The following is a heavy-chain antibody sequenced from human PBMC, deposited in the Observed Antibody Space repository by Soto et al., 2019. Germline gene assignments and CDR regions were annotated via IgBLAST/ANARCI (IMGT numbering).Heavy chain of an antibody. D-gene: IGHD6-19*01. CDR3: ARLIAVAGTGRDYYYGMDV. V-gene: IGHV4-59*01. Sequence: TCTVSSASISRYYWTWIRQPPGKGLEWIGYISYSGSTNYNPSLKSRITISVDTSKNQLSLKLGSVTAADTAVYFCARLIAVAGTGRDYYYGMDVWGQGTTVTVSS. J-gene: IGHJ6*02. CDR1: SASISRYY. CDR2: ISYSGST.